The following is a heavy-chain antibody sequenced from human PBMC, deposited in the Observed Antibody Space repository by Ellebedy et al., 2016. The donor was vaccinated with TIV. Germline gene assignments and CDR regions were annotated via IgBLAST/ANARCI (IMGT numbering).Heavy chain of an antibody. V-gene: IGHV3-23*01. D-gene: IGHD6-6*01. CDR2: ISSSGGGP. CDR1: GFSFSSYA. CDR3: GRLRYSSSSALSGFDY. J-gene: IGHJ4*02. Sequence: GESLKISXVASGFSFSSYAMSWVRQAPGEGLEWVSGISSSGGGPFYADSVRGRFTISRDDSKNTLFLHMDSLRAEDTAVYYCGRLRYSSSSALSGFDYWGQGTLVTVSS.